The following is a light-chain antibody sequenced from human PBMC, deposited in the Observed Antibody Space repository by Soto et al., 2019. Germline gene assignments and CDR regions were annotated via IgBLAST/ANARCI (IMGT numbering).Light chain of an antibody. V-gene: IGKV3-20*01. CDR2: GAS. Sequence: EVLMRQSPSTLSVSPGEGATLSCRASQGIGYTLAWYQHKPGQAPRLLIYGASNRATGIPDKLSGSGSGTDFTLTISRLEPEDFAVYYCQQYGSSGTFGQGTKVDIK. J-gene: IGKJ1*01. CDR3: QQYGSSGT. CDR1: QGIGYT.